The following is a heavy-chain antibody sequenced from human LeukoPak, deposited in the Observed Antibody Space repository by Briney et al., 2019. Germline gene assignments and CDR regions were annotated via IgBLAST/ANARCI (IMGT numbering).Heavy chain of an antibody. Sequence: GGSLRLSCAASGFTFSSYGMHWVRQAPGKGLEWVAVIWSDGSNKYYADSVKGRFTISRDNSKNTLYLQMNSLRAEDTAVYYCAKDPDDYADSFDIWGQGTMVTVSS. D-gene: IGHD4-17*01. CDR2: IWSDGSNK. J-gene: IGHJ3*02. CDR3: AKDPDDYADSFDI. V-gene: IGHV3-30*02. CDR1: GFTFSSYG.